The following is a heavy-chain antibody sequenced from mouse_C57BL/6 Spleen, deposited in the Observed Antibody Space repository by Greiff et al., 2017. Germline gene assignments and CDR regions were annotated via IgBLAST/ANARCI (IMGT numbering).Heavy chain of an antibody. V-gene: IGHV1-52*01. D-gene: IGHD2-1*01. J-gene: IGHJ2*01. CDR3: ARRGSYSGYGNYYIFDY. CDR2: IDPSDSET. Sequence: QVQLQQSGAELVRPGSSVKLSCKASGYTFTSYWMHWVKQRPIQGLEWIGNIDPSDSETHYNQKFKDKATLTVDKSSSTAYMQLSSLTSEDSAVYYCARRGSYSGYGNYYIFDYWGQGTTLTVSS. CDR1: GYTFTSYW.